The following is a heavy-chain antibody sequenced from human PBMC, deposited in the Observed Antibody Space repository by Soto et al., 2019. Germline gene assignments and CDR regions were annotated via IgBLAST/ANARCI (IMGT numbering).Heavy chain of an antibody. CDR1: GFTFSEYG. D-gene: IGHD6-19*01. V-gene: IGHV3-30*03. J-gene: IGHJ5*01. CDR2: ISHDGSDR. CDR3: PTGTAVAFQWFAS. Sequence: QVELVESGGGVVQPGRSLRLSCEASGFTFSEYGMHWVRQAPGKGLEWVAAISHDGSDRYYADSVKSGFSIFRYNSKNTMYLQMNSLRSADTAISYWPTGTAVAFQWFASWGQGTLVPFSS.